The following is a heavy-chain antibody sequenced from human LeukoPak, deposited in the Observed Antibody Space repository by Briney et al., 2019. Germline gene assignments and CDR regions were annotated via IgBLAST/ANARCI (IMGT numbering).Heavy chain of an antibody. V-gene: IGHV1-18*01. Sequence: ASVKVSCKASGYTFTSYGINWVRQAPGQGLEWMGWISAYNGNTNYAQKLQGRVTMTTDTSTSTAYMELRSLRSDDTAVYYCARESTVTNRYWYFDLWGRGTLVTVSS. J-gene: IGHJ2*01. CDR1: GYTFTSYG. D-gene: IGHD4-17*01. CDR2: ISAYNGNT. CDR3: ARESTVTNRYWYFDL.